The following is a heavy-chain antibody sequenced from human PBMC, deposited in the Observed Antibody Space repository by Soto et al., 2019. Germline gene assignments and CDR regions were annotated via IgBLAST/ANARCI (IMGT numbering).Heavy chain of an antibody. CDR2: ISGSGGST. Sequence: GGSLRLSCAASGFTFSSYAMSWVRQAPGKGLEWVSAISGSGGSTYYADSVKGRFTISRDNSKNTLYLQMNSLRAEDTAVYYCAKSGGSGYYHYSRAPIDYWGQGTLVTVSS. V-gene: IGHV3-23*01. D-gene: IGHD3-3*01. J-gene: IGHJ4*02. CDR1: GFTFSSYA. CDR3: AKSGGSGYYHYSRAPIDY.